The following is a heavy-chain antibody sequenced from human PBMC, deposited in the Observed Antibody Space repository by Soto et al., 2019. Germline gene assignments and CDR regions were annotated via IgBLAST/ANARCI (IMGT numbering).Heavy chain of an antibody. CDR2: MYHSGST. V-gene: IGHV4-59*01. Sequence: SETLSLTCTVSGGSISSYYWCWLRQPPGKGLEWIGYMYHSGSTYYNPSLKSRVTISIDRSKNQFSLKLSSVTAADTAVYYCARVKGGTRYSSSWYHAFDIWGQGTMVTVSS. D-gene: IGHD6-13*01. CDR3: ARVKGGTRYSSSWYHAFDI. CDR1: GGSISSYY. J-gene: IGHJ3*02.